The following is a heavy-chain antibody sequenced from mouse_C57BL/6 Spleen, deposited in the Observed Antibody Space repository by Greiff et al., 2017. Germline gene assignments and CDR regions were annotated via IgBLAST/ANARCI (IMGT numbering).Heavy chain of an antibody. D-gene: IGHD1-1*01. CDR3: ARESGRSPFAY. Sequence: QVHVKQSGAELVKPGASVKISCKASGYAFSSYWMNWVKQRPGKGLEWIGQIYPGDGDTNYNGKFKGKATLTADKSSSTAYMQLSSLTSEDAAVYFCARESGRSPFAYGGQGTTLTVSS. J-gene: IGHJ2*01. V-gene: IGHV1-80*01. CDR1: GYAFSSYW. CDR2: IYPGDGDT.